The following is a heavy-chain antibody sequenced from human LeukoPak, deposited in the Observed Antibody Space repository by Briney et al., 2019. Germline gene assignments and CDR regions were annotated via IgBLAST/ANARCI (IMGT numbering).Heavy chain of an antibody. J-gene: IGHJ5*02. CDR2: INPNSGGT. V-gene: IGHV1-2*04. D-gene: IGHD3-10*01. Sequence: GASVKVSCKASGYTFTGYYMHWVRQAPGQGLEWMGWINPNSGGTNYAQKFQGWVTMTRDTSISTAYMELSRLRSDDTAVYYCARGGKIMVRGVITQFDPWGQGTLVTVSS. CDR1: GYTFTGYY. CDR3: ARGGKIMVRGVITQFDP.